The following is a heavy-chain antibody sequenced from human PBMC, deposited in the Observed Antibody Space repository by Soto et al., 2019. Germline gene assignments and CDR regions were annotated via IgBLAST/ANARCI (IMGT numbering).Heavy chain of an antibody. CDR1: GGGVYSDGYY. CDR2: IYYSGST. CDR3: ERRSRGRCYNY. V-gene: IGHV4-39*01. J-gene: IGHJ4*02. Sequence: QLQLQESGPGLVKSSETLSLTCTVSGGGVYSDGYYWGWIRRPPGQGLEWIGNIYYSGSTYYNPSLKSRVPISLDTSKNQCSLRLNAVTAADTAVYYCERRSRGRCYNYWGPGTLVTVAS. D-gene: IGHD2-15*01.